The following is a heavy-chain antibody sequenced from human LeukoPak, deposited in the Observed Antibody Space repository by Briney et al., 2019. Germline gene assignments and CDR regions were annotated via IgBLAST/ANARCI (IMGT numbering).Heavy chain of an antibody. J-gene: IGHJ4*02. CDR2: ISSSSSYI. Sequence: PGGSLRLSCAASGFTFSSYTMNWVRQAPGKGLEWVSSISSSSSYIYYADSVKGRFTISRDNAKKSLYLQMNSLRAEDTAVYYCAREGYSSSWYPSDYWGQGTLVTVSS. D-gene: IGHD6-13*01. CDR1: GFTFSSYT. V-gene: IGHV3-21*01. CDR3: AREGYSSSWYPSDY.